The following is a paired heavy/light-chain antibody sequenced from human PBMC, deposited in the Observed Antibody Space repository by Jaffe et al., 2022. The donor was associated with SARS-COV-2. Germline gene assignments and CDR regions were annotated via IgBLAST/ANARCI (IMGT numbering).Light chain of an antibody. J-gene: IGKJ1*01. CDR2: AAS. Sequence: DIQMTQSPSSLSASVGDRVTITCRASQSISSYLNWYQQKPGKAPRLLIYAASSLQSGVPLRFSGSGSGTDFTLTISSLQPEDFATYYCQQSYSTLWTFGQGTKVEIK. CDR1: QSISSY. V-gene: IGKV1-39*01. CDR3: QQSYSTLWT.
Heavy chain of an antibody. Sequence: EVQLLESGGGLVQPGGSLRLSCAASGFTFSSYAMSWVRQAPGKGLEWVSAVSSSSGSTYYADSVKGRFTISRDNSKNTVYLQMNSLRAEDTAVYYCAKEGHIAAAGTLAGYYFDYWGQGTLVTVSS. J-gene: IGHJ4*02. CDR1: GFTFSSYA. V-gene: IGHV3-23*01. D-gene: IGHD6-13*01. CDR2: VSSSSGST. CDR3: AKEGHIAAAGTLAGYYFDY.